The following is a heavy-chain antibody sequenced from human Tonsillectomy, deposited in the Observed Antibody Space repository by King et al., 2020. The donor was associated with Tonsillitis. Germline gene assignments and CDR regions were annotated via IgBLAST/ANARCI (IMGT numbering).Heavy chain of an antibody. J-gene: IGHJ3*02. D-gene: IGHD6-19*01. CDR1: GFTFSSYA. V-gene: IGHV3-23*04. CDR3: AKQIEQWLVGHGAFDI. Sequence: VQLVESGGGLVQPGGSLRLSCAASGFTFSSYAMSWVRQAPGKGLGWVSAISGSGGSPYYADSVKGRFTISRDNSKNTLYLQMNSLRAEDTAVYYCAKQIEQWLVGHGAFDIWGQGTMVTVSS. CDR2: ISGSGGSP.